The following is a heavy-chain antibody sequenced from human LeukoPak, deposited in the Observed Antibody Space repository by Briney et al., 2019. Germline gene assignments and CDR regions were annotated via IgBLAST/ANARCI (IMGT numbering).Heavy chain of an antibody. CDR2: INHSGST. CDR3: ARARAYDILTGPAY. Sequence: SETLSLTCTVSGGSISSYYWSWIRQPPGKGLEWIGEINHSGSTNYNPSLKSRVTISVDTSKNQFSLKLSSVTAADTAVYYCARARAYDILTGPAYWGQGTLVTVSS. J-gene: IGHJ4*02. D-gene: IGHD3-9*01. CDR1: GGSISSYY. V-gene: IGHV4-34*01.